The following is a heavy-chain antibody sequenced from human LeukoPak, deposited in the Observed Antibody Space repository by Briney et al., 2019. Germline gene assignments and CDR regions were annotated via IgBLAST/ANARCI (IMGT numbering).Heavy chain of an antibody. CDR3: ARGPKDCSSTSCYGEINYFDY. D-gene: IGHD2-2*01. V-gene: IGHV3-7*01. Sequence: GGSLRLSCAASGFTFSSYWMSWVRQAPGKGLEWVANIEQDGSEKYYVDSVKGRFTISRDNAKNSLYLQMNSLRAEDTAVYYCARGPKDCSSTSCYGEINYFDYWGQGTLVTVSS. CDR1: GFTFSSYW. J-gene: IGHJ4*02. CDR2: IEQDGSEK.